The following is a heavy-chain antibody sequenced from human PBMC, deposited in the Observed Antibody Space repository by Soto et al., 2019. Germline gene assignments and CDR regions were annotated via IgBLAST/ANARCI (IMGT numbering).Heavy chain of an antibody. D-gene: IGHD3-22*01. J-gene: IGHJ5*02. V-gene: IGHV4-30-4*01. CDR2: IYYSGST. CDR1: GGSSSSGDYY. Sequence: QVQLQESGPGLEKPSQTLSLTCTVSGGSSSSGDYYWSWIGQPPGKGLEWIGYIYYSGSTYYNPSLKSRVTISVDTSKNQFSLKLSSVTAADTAVYYCAREVSGDYYDSSGYPNWFDPWGQGTLVTVSS. CDR3: AREVSGDYYDSSGYPNWFDP.